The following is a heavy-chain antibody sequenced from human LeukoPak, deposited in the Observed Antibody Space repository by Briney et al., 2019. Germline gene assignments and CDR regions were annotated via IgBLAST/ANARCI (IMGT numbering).Heavy chain of an antibody. CDR3: ARGPRGWHFDY. D-gene: IGHD6-19*01. Sequence: SETLSLTCTVSGGSISGADYCWSWIRQPPGKGLEWIGYVYHSGLTYYNPSLKSRVTISVDTSKNQFSLKLSSVTAADTAVYYCARGPRGWHFDYWGQGTLVTVSS. CDR1: GGSISGADYC. J-gene: IGHJ4*02. CDR2: VYHSGLT. V-gene: IGHV4-30-4*02.